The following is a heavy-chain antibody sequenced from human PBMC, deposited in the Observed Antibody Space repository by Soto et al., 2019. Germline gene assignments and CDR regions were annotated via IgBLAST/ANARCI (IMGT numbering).Heavy chain of an antibody. Sequence: GGSLRLSCAASGLTFSSYAMSWVRQAPGKGLEWVSAISGSGGSTYYADSVKGRFTISRDNSKNTLYLQMNSLKTEDTAVYYCTTGVRIYYYYYGMDVWGQGTTVTVSS. J-gene: IGHJ6*02. CDR1: GLTFSSYA. CDR3: TTGVRIYYYYYGMDV. D-gene: IGHD2-15*01. CDR2: ISGSGGST. V-gene: IGHV3-23*01.